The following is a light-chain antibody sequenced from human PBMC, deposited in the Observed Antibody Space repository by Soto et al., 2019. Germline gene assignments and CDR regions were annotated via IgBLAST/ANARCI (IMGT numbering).Light chain of an antibody. CDR1: QSVLYSSNNRNY. J-gene: IGKJ4*01. CDR2: WAS. Sequence: DIVMTQSPDSLAVSLGERATINCKSSQSVLYSSNNRNYLAWYQQKPGQPPKLLIYWASTRESGVPDRFSGSGSGTDFTLTISSLQAEDVAIYYCQQYYDTLPSFGGGTRVEIK. V-gene: IGKV4-1*01. CDR3: QQYYDTLPS.